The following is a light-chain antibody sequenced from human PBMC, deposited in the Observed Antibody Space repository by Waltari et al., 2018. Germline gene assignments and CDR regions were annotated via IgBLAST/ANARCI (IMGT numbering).Light chain of an antibody. CDR3: QQYNNWLPYT. J-gene: IGKJ2*01. Sequence: EIVMTQSPATLSVSQGERATLSCRASQSISTNLAWYQQKPGQAPRRLISGASTRATGIPGRFSGSGSGTEFTLTISSLQSEDFAIYYCQQYNNWLPYTFGQGTKLEIK. CDR1: QSISTN. CDR2: GAS. V-gene: IGKV3-15*01.